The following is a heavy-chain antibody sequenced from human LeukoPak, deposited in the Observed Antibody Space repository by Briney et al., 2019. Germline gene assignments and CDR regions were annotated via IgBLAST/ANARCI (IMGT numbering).Heavy chain of an antibody. V-gene: IGHV1-2*06. Sequence: GASVKVSCKASGGTFSSYAISWVRQAPGQGLEWMGRINPNSGGTNYAQKFQGRVTMTRDTSISTAYMELSRLRSDDTAVYYCARDRDGYRSKLSGFDYWGQGTLVTVSS. J-gene: IGHJ4*02. CDR1: GGTFSSYA. CDR2: INPNSGGT. D-gene: IGHD5-24*01. CDR3: ARDRDGYRSKLSGFDY.